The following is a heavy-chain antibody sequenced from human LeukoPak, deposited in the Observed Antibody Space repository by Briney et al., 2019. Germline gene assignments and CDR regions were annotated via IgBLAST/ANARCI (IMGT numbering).Heavy chain of an antibody. Sequence: EASVKVSCKASGYTFTGYYIHWVRQPPGQGLEWMGWINPNSGGTNSAQKFQGRVTLTRDTSISTAYLELSSLRSDDTAVYYCARDLGSGWIIVDYWGQGTLVTVSS. D-gene: IGHD6-19*01. CDR3: ARDLGSGWIIVDY. CDR2: INPNSGGT. CDR1: GYTFTGYY. J-gene: IGHJ4*02. V-gene: IGHV1-2*02.